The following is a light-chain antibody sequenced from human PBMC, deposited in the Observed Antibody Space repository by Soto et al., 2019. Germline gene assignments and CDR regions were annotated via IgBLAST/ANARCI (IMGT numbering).Light chain of an antibody. CDR2: DAS. CDR3: QQYGNSPYT. V-gene: IGKV3-20*01. J-gene: IGKJ2*01. CDR1: QSVSSTF. Sequence: EIVLMQSPSTLSLSPGERATLSCRASQSVSSTFLSWYQQKPGQAPRLLIFDASSRATGIPDRFSGSGSGTDFTLTISRLEPEDFAVYFCQQYGNSPYTFGQGTTLEI.